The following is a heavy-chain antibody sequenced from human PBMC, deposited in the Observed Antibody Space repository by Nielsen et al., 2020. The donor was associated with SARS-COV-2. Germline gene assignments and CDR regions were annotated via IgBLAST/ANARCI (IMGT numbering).Heavy chain of an antibody. J-gene: IGHJ5*02. D-gene: IGHD6-25*01. V-gene: IGHV1-2*06. CDR1: GYTFTGYY. CDR2: INPNSGGT. Sequence: ASVKVSCKASGYTFTGYYMHWVRQAPGQGLEWMGRINPNSGGTNYAQKLQGRVTMTTDTSTSTAYIELRSLRSDDTAVYYCARRSSAPDWFDPWGQGTLVTVSS. CDR3: ARRSSAPDWFDP.